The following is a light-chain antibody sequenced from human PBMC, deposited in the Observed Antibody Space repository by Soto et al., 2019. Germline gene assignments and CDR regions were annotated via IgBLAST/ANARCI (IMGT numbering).Light chain of an antibody. J-gene: IGKJ4*01. CDR1: QDINNF. CDR3: QQSDSLPPT. V-gene: IGKV1-33*01. Sequence: DIQMTQSPSSLSASVGDRVTITCQASQDINNFLHWYEQRPGKAPKLLIYDAIKLDTGVPSRFSGSGSGTHLTFTISSLQPEDIATYFCQQSDSLPPTFGGGTKVEI. CDR2: DAI.